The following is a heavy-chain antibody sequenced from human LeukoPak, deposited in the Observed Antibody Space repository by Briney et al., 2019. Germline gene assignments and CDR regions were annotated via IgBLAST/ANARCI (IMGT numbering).Heavy chain of an antibody. CDR1: GFTFSSYG. D-gene: IGHD6-19*01. J-gene: IGHJ5*02. CDR2: ISGSGGST. V-gene: IGHV3-23*01. Sequence: GGSLRLSCAASGFTFSSYGMSRVRQAPGKGLEWVSAISGSGGSTYYADSVKGRFTISRDNSKNTLYLQMNSLRAEDTAVYYCAKGGYIAVAGTCWFDPWGQGTLVTVSS. CDR3: AKGGYIAVAGTCWFDP.